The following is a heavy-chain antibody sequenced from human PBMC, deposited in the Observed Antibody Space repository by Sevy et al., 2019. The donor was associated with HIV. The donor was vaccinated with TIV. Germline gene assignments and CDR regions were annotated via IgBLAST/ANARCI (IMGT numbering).Heavy chain of an antibody. CDR2: ICSSGRT. D-gene: IGHD3-10*01. J-gene: IGHJ3*02. V-gene: IGHV3-53*01. CDR3: ARGGLWFGELHAFDI. CDR1: GFTVSSNY. Sequence: GGSLRLSCAASGFTVSSNYMSWVRQAPGKGLEYVSVICSSGRTYYADYVKGRFTISRDNSKKTLYLQMNSRRAEETAVYYCARGGLWFGELHAFDIWGQGTMVTVSS.